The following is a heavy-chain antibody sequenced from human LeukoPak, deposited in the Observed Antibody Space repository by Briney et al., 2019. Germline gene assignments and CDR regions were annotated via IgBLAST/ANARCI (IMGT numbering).Heavy chain of an antibody. Sequence: PGGSLRLSCAASGFTFSSYSMNWVRQAPGKGLEWVSYISTSSTTIYYADSVKGRFTISRDNAKDSLYLLMNSLRDEYTAAYYCARNPYCSGGSCYPYYFDYWGQGTLVTVSS. CDR1: GFTFSSYS. CDR3: ARNPYCSGGSCYPYYFDY. CDR2: ISTSSTTI. J-gene: IGHJ4*02. D-gene: IGHD2-15*01. V-gene: IGHV3-48*02.